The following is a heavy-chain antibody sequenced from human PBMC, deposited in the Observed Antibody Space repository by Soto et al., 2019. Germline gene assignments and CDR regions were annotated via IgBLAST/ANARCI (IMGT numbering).Heavy chain of an antibody. CDR1: GGSITNYY. CDR2: INYDGYS. V-gene: IGHV4-59*08. J-gene: IGHJ6*01. Sequence: QVQLQESGPGLVKPSETLSLTCTVSGGSITNYYCSWFRQPPGKGLEWIGYINYDGYSAYNLSLRRRVTLSMEASKTKFTLMLESVTATDTAVYYCARHGFGRLHGLVDVWGPGTTVIVSS. D-gene: IGHD3-10*01. CDR3: ARHGFGRLHGLVDV.